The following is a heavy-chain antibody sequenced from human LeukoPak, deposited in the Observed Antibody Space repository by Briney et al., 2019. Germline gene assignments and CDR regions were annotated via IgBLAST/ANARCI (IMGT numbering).Heavy chain of an antibody. D-gene: IGHD4-17*01. CDR2: INQSGYT. Sequence: SETLSLTCAVSAVSFNEYYWSWVSQTPGKGLGWLGEINQSGYTNDSPSLKSRVTLSIHTSRKQFSLNVRSVTVADTGIYYCTRMTTGHDYWGQGTLVTVSS. CDR1: AVSFNEYY. V-gene: IGHV4-34*01. CDR3: TRMTTGHDY. J-gene: IGHJ4*02.